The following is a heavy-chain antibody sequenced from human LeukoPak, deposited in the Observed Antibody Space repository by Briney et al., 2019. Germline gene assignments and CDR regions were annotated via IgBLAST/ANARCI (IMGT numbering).Heavy chain of an antibody. CDR2: ITSSSSYI. CDR1: GFTFSSYS. V-gene: IGHV3-21*01. D-gene: IGHD4-17*01. J-gene: IGHJ4*02. Sequence: GGSLRLSCAVSGFTFSSYSMNWARQAPGKGLEWVSSITSSSSYIYYADSVKGRLTISRDNAKHSLYLQMNSLRAEHTAVYYCARFYDGDYGWGQGTLVTVSS. CDR3: ARFYDGDYG.